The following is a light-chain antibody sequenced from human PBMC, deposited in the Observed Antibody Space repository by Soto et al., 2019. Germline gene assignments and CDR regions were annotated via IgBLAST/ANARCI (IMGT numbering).Light chain of an antibody. J-gene: IGLJ1*01. V-gene: IGLV2-14*03. CDR2: DVS. Sequence: QSALTQPASVSGSPGQSITISCTGISADVSSSNFVSWYQHRPGKAPSLILYDVSHRPSGVSNRFSGSKAGDTASLTISGLQLEDEADYYCTSYRRGPLYVFGTGTSSPS. CDR1: SADVSSSNF. CDR3: TSYRRGPLYV.